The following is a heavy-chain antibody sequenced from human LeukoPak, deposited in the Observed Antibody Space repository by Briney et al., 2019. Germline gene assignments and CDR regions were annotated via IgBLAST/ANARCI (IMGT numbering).Heavy chain of an antibody. CDR1: AFTFSTYW. D-gene: IGHD7-27*01. CDR2: IDPHGTIT. V-gene: IGHV3-74*01. Sequence: LPGGSLRLSCAASAFTFSTYWMHWVRQAPGKGLVWVSRIDPHGTITFYADSVKGRFTISRDNAKNTVYLQMNSLRAEDTAVYYCARDFDWGSGLWGQGTLVTVSS. CDR3: ARDFDWGSGL. J-gene: IGHJ4*02.